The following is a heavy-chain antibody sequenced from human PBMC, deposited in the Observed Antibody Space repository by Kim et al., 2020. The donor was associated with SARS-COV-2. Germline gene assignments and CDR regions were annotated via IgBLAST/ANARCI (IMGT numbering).Heavy chain of an antibody. J-gene: IGHJ4*02. V-gene: IGHV4-39*01. CDR2: IYYSGST. D-gene: IGHD5-18*01. CDR1: GGSISSSSYY. Sequence: SETLSLTCTVSGGSISSSSYYWGWIRQPPGKGLEWIGSIYYSGSTYYNPSLKSRVTISVDTSKNQFSLKLSSVTAADTAVYYCARLNSYGYPFFDYWGQG. CDR3: ARLNSYGYPFFDY.